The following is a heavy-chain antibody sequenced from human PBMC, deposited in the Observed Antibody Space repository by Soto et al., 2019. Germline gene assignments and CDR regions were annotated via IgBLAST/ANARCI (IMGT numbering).Heavy chain of an antibody. CDR2: ISYDGSNK. CDR1: GFTFSSYG. Sequence: GGSLRLSCAASGFTFSSYGMHWVRQALGKGLEWVAVISYDGSNKYYADSVKGRFTISRDNSKNTLYLQMNSLRAEDTAVYYCAKDSIFGVVRRRVFDYWGQGTLVTVSS. J-gene: IGHJ4*02. CDR3: AKDSIFGVVRRRVFDY. D-gene: IGHD3-3*01. V-gene: IGHV3-30*18.